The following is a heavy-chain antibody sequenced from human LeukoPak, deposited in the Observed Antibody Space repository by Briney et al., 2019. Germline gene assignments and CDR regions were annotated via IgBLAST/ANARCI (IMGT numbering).Heavy chain of an antibody. CDR2: IADVGT. Sequence: GGSLRLSCGASVFTFNDFAMTWVRQAPGKGLEWVSTIADVGTYYADSVKGRFIISRENAKNMLYLQLNSLRSDDTAMYYCARNLGPFDVRGHGTMVTVSS. D-gene: IGHD3-16*01. V-gene: IGHV3-23*01. CDR1: VFTFNDFA. J-gene: IGHJ3*01. CDR3: ARNLGPFDV.